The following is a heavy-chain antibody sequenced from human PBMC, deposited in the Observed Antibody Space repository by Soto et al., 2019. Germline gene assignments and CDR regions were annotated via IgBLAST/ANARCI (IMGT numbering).Heavy chain of an antibody. CDR2: INHSGST. V-gene: IGHV4-34*01. CDR1: GGSFSGYY. CDR3: ARGKVRRLGELSLKARGAFDI. Sequence: QVQLQQWGAGLLKPSETLSLTCAVYGGSFSGYYWSWIRQPPGKGLEWSGEINHSGSTNYNPSLKSRVTISVDTSKNQFSLKLSSVTAADTAVYYCARGKVRRLGELSLKARGAFDIWGQGTMVTVSS. D-gene: IGHD3-16*02. J-gene: IGHJ3*02.